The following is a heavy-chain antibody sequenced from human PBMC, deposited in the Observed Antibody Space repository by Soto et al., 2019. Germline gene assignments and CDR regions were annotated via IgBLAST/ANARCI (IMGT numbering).Heavy chain of an antibody. Sequence: EVQLLESGGGLVQPGGSLRLSCAASGFTFSSYAMNWVRQAPGKGLEWVSAISASGGSTYYADSVKGRFTISRDNSKFXLYLQMNSLRAEDTAVYYGAKPRIRGEGNYYVVDYWGQGTLVTVSS. CDR2: ISASGGST. D-gene: IGHD1-26*01. J-gene: IGHJ4*02. V-gene: IGHV3-23*01. CDR3: AKPRIRGEGNYYVVDY. CDR1: GFTFSSYA.